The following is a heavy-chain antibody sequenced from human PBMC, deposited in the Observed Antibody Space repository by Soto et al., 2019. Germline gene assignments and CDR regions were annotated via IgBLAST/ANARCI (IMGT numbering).Heavy chain of an antibody. D-gene: IGHD1-26*01. Sequence: EVQLLESGGGLVQPGGSLRLSCAASGFTFSSYAMSWVRQAPGKGLEWVSAISGSGGSTYYADSVKGRFTISRDNSKNTLSLQMNSLRVEDTALYYCAKGDQWHTSQYYYYGMDVWGQGTTVTVSS. CDR1: GFTFSSYA. CDR3: AKGDQWHTSQYYYYGMDV. V-gene: IGHV3-23*01. CDR2: ISGSGGST. J-gene: IGHJ6*02.